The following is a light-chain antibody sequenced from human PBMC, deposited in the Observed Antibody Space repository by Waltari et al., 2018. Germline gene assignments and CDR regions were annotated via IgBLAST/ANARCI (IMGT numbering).Light chain of an antibody. CDR1: QSVLYSSNNKNY. V-gene: IGKV4-1*01. J-gene: IGKJ1*01. Sequence: DIVMTQSPDSLAVSLGERATINCKSSQSVLYSSNNKNYLAWYQQKPGQPPKLLICWASIRESGVPDRFSGSGSGTDFTLTISSLQAEDVAVHYCQQYYSTPPTFGQGTKVEIK. CDR2: WAS. CDR3: QQYYSTPPT.